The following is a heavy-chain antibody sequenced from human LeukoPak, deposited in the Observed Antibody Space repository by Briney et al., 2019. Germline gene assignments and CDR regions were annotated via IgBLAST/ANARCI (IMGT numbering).Heavy chain of an antibody. Sequence: GGSLTLSCAASGFTSSSCSMNWVRQAPGQGLEWVSSISSSSSYIYYADSVKGRFTISRDNAKNSLYLQMNSLRAEDTAVYYCARDGPSSSYDYWGQGTLVTVSS. V-gene: IGHV3-21*01. J-gene: IGHJ4*02. CDR1: GFTSSSCS. D-gene: IGHD6-13*01. CDR3: ARDGPSSSYDY. CDR2: ISSSSSYI.